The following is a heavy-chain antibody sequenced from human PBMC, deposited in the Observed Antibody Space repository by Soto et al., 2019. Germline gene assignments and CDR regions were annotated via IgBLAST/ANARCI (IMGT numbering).Heavy chain of an antibody. D-gene: IGHD3-9*01. CDR1: GGVLSSGNYY. Sequence: PXATLWRTGTVSGGVLSSGNYYWSWSRQPPGKGLEWIGYIYYSGSPNYKPSLKSRVTLSVDTSKHQFSLKLSSVTAAATAVYYCERGFHWLLYLWGQGTLVTVSS. J-gene: IGHJ4*02. CDR3: ERGFHWLLYL. V-gene: IGHV4-61*01. CDR2: IYYSGSP.